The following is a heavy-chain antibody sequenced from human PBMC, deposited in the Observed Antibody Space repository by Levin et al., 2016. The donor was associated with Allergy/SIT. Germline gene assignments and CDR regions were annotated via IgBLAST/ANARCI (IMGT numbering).Heavy chain of an antibody. CDR3: ARDVRYSSSWAYYYYGMDV. CDR1: GGTFSSYA. Sequence: SVKVSCKASGGTFSSYAISWVRQAPGQGLEWMGGIIPIFGTANYAQKFQGRVTITADKSTSTAYMELSSLRSEDTAVYYCARDVRYSSSWAYYYYGMDVWGQGTMVTVSS. J-gene: IGHJ6*02. D-gene: IGHD6-13*01. CDR2: IIPIFGTA. V-gene: IGHV1-69*06.